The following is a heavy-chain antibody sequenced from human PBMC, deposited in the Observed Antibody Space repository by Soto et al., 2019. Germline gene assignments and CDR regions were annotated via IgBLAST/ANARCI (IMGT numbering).Heavy chain of an antibody. CDR1: GGSISSGGYY. Sequence: SETLSLTCTVSGGSISSGGYYWIWIRQHPGKGLEWIGYIYYSGSTYYNPSLKSRVTISVDTSKNQFSLKLSSVTAADTAVYYCAREDCSGGSCYCDPWGQGTLVTVSS. J-gene: IGHJ5*02. CDR2: IYYSGST. D-gene: IGHD2-15*01. CDR3: AREDCSGGSCYCDP. V-gene: IGHV4-31*03.